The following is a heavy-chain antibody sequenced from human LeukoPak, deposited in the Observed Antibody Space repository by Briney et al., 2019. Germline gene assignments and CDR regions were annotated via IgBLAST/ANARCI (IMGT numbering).Heavy chain of an antibody. Sequence: KTSETLSLTCTVSGGSISSYYWSWIRQPPGKGLEWIGYIYYSGSTNYNPSLTSRGTISVDTSKNQFSLKLSSVTAADTAVYYCARGATHDYFDYWGQGTLVTVSS. J-gene: IGHJ4*02. D-gene: IGHD1-26*01. V-gene: IGHV4-59*01. CDR1: GGSISSYY. CDR2: IYYSGST. CDR3: ARGATHDYFDY.